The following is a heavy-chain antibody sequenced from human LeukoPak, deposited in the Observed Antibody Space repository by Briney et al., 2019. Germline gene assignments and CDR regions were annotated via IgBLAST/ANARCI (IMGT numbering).Heavy chain of an antibody. J-gene: IGHJ5*02. V-gene: IGHV4-30-4*08. CDR1: GGSISSYY. Sequence: TSETLSLTCTVSGGSISSYYWSWIRQPPGKGLEWIGYIYYSGSTYYNPSLKSRVTISVDTSKNQFSLKLSSVTAADTAVYYCARDVGSTTDWFDPWGQGTLVTVSS. D-gene: IGHD1-1*01. CDR2: IYYSGST. CDR3: ARDVGSTTDWFDP.